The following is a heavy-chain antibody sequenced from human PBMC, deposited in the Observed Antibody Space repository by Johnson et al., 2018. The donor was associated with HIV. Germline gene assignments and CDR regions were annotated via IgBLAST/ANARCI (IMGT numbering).Heavy chain of an antibody. CDR3: ARVGDGNNKNAFDI. V-gene: IGHV3-64*01. Sequence: VQLVESGGGLVQPGGSLRLSCAASGFSFSSYGLHWVRQAPGKGLDYVSSISSNGGSTYYENSVNGRFTISRDNSKNTLYLQMGSLRAEDMAVYYCARVGDGNNKNAFDIWGQGTMVTVSS. J-gene: IGHJ3*02. CDR1: GFSFSSYG. CDR2: ISSNGGST. D-gene: IGHD5-24*01.